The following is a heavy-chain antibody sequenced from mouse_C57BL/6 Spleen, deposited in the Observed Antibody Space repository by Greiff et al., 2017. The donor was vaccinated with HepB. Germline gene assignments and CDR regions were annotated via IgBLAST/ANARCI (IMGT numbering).Heavy chain of an antibody. CDR3: ARGDSDGRDAMDY. CDR1: GYTFTSYW. V-gene: IGHV1-55*01. Sequence: QVQLQQPGAELVKPGASVKMSCKASGYTFTSYWITWVKQRPGQGLEWIGDIYPGSGSTNYNEKFKSKATLTVDTSSSTAYMQLSSRTSEDSAVYYVARGDSDGRDAMDYWGQGTSVTVSS. J-gene: IGHJ4*01. CDR2: IYPGSGST. D-gene: IGHD1-2*01.